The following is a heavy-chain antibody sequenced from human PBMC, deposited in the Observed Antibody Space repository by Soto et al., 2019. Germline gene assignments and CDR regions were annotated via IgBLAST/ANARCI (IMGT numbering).Heavy chain of an antibody. D-gene: IGHD2-8*01. CDR2: TYYRSKWYN. CDR1: GDSVSTNSAT. CDR3: AKDDGLMVYAPHYGMDV. Sequence: SQTLSLTCAISGDSVSTNSATWDWIRQSPSRGLEWLGRTYYRSKWYNDYADSVKGRFTISRDNSKNTLYLQMNSLRAEDTAVYYCAKDDGLMVYAPHYGMDVWGQGTTVTVSS. V-gene: IGHV6-1*01. J-gene: IGHJ6*02.